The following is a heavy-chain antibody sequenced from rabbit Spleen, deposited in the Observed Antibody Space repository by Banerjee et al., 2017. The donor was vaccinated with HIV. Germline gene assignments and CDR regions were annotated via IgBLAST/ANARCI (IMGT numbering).Heavy chain of an antibody. CDR2: IYTGNRKT. CDR1: GFSFSGNSY. V-gene: IGHV1S40*01. CDR3: ARDSGSNPYIDVYFNL. D-gene: IGHD4-2*01. J-gene: IGHJ4*01. Sequence: QSLEESGGDLVKPGASLTLTCTASGFSFSGNSYMCWVRQAPGKGLEWIACIYTGNRKTYYAGWAKGRFTISKASSTTVTLKMSSLTAADTATYFCARDSGSNPYIDVYFNLWGQGTLVTVS.